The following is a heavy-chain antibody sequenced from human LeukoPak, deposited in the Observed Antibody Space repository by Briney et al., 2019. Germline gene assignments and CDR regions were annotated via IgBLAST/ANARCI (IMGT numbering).Heavy chain of an antibody. V-gene: IGHV1-69*13. Sequence: SVKVSCKASGYTFTSYGISWVRQAPGQGLEWMGGIIPIFGTANYAQKFQGRVTITADESTSTAYMELSSLRSEDTAVYYCARDYGGNLAFDIWGQGTMVTVSS. CDR2: IIPIFGTA. D-gene: IGHD4-23*01. J-gene: IGHJ3*02. CDR3: ARDYGGNLAFDI. CDR1: GYTFTSYG.